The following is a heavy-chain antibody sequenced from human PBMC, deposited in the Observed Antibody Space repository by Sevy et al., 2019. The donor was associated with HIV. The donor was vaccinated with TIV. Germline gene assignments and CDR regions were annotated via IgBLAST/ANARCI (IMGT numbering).Heavy chain of an antibody. D-gene: IGHD2-2*01. Sequence: SETLSLTCTVSGGSISSSSYYWGWIRQPPGKGLEWIGCIYYSGSTYYNPSLKSRVTISVDTSKNQFSLKLSSVTAADTAVYYCARQGRVPAAYRIFGFDYWGQGTLVTVSS. J-gene: IGHJ4*02. CDR2: IYYSGST. V-gene: IGHV4-39*01. CDR1: GGSISSSSYY. CDR3: ARQGRVPAAYRIFGFDY.